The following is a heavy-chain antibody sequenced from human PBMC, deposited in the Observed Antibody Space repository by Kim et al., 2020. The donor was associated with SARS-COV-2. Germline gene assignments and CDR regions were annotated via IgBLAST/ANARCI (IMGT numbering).Heavy chain of an antibody. CDR3: TTGDVLGMGYYYGMDV. CDR1: GFTFSNAW. J-gene: IGHJ6*02. CDR2: IKSKTDGGTT. Sequence: GGSLRLSCAASGFTFSNAWMSWVRQAPGKGLEWVGRIKSKTDGGTTDYAAPVKGRFTISRDDSKNTLYLQMNSLKTEDTAVYYCTTGDVLGMGYYYGMDVWGQGTTVTVSS. V-gene: IGHV3-15*01. D-gene: IGHD3-10*02.